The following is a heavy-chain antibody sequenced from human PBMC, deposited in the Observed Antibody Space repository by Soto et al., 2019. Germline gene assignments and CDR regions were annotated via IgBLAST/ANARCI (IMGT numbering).Heavy chain of an antibody. D-gene: IGHD3-3*01. CDR1: GFTFSSYA. CDR3: AKITYYDFWSGYYPYYYYGMDV. Sequence: EVQLLESGGGLVQPGGSLRLSCAASGFTFSSYAMSWVRQAPGKGLEWVSAISGSGGSTYYADSVKGRFTISRDNSKNTLYLQMNSLRAEDTAVYYCAKITYYDFWSGYYPYYYYGMDVWGQGTTVTVSS. V-gene: IGHV3-23*01. CDR2: ISGSGGST. J-gene: IGHJ6*02.